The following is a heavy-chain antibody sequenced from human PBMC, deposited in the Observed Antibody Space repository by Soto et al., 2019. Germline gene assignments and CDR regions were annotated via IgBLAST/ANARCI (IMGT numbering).Heavy chain of an antibody. D-gene: IGHD1-26*01. V-gene: IGHV4-61*08. CDR1: GGSVSGGGYY. CDR3: AREGDSGSYYHAFDI. J-gene: IGHJ3*02. Sequence: SETLSLTCAVSGGSVSGGGYYWSWIRQPPGKGLEWIGYIYYSGSTNYNPSLKSRVTISVDTSKNQFSLKLSSVTAADTAVYYCAREGDSGSYYHAFDIWGQGTMVTVSS. CDR2: IYYSGST.